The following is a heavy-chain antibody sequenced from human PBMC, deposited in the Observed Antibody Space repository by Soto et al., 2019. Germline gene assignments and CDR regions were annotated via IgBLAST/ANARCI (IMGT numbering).Heavy chain of an antibody. V-gene: IGHV3-72*01. J-gene: IGHJ3*02. CDR1: GFTFSDYY. CDR2: SRNKANSYSI. Sequence: EVQLVESGGGLVQPGGSLRLSCAVSGFTFSDYYMDWVRQAPGKGLEWVGLSRNKANSYSIEYAASVKDRFTISRDDSKNSLYLQMNSLKTEDTAVYYCARYSGSYRRAFDIWGQGTMVTDSS. CDR3: ARYSGSYRRAFDI. D-gene: IGHD1-26*01.